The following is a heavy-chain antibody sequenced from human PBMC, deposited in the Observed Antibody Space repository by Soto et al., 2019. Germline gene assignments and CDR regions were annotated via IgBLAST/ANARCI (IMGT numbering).Heavy chain of an antibody. D-gene: IGHD3-9*01. CDR3: ARHDILTGYYYY. Sequence: SETLSLTCTVSGGSISSSSYYWGWIRQPPGKGLEWIGSIYYSGSTYYNPSLKSRVTISVDTSKNQFSLKLSSVTAADTAVYYCARHDILTGYYYYWGQGTLVTVS. CDR2: IYYSGST. V-gene: IGHV4-39*01. J-gene: IGHJ4*02. CDR1: GGSISSSSYY.